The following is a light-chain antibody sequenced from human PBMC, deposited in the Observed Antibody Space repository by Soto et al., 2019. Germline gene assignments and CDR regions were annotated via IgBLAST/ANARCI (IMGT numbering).Light chain of an antibody. CDR3: QQRSNGTPNT. Sequence: EIVLTQSPGTLSLSPGERATLSCRASQSVSSSYLAWYQQKPGQAPRLLIYGASSRATGIPDRFSGSGSGTDFTLTISFLEPEDFAVYYCQQRSNGTPNTFGQGTRLEIK. CDR2: GAS. V-gene: IGKV3D-20*02. J-gene: IGKJ5*01. CDR1: QSVSSSY.